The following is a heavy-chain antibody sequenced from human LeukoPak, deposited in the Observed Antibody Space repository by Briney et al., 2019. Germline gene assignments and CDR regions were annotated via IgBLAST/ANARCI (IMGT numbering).Heavy chain of an antibody. CDR1: GEPFSGYY. Sequence: SETLCLTCAVYGEPFSGYYWSWIRQPPGKGLEWIGEINHSGSTNYNPSLKSRVTISVDTSKNQFSLKLSSVTAADTAVYYCARVGYYSGSGTDYWGQGTLVTVSS. CDR3: ARVGYYSGSGTDY. CDR2: INHSGST. V-gene: IGHV4-34*01. J-gene: IGHJ4*02. D-gene: IGHD3-10*01.